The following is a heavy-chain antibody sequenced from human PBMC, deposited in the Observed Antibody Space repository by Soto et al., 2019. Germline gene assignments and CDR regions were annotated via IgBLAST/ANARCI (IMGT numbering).Heavy chain of an antibody. CDR2: INHSGST. J-gene: IGHJ3*02. CDR3: ARTNMYSSGWYRYLDAFDI. Sequence: QVQLQQWGAGLLKPSETLSPTCAVYGGSFSGYYWSWIRQPPGKGLEWIGEINHSGSTNYNPSLKRRVTISVDTSKNQCSVKLSSVTAADTAVYYCARTNMYSSGWYRYLDAFDIWGQGTMVTVSS. D-gene: IGHD6-19*01. CDR1: GGSFSGYY. V-gene: IGHV4-34*01.